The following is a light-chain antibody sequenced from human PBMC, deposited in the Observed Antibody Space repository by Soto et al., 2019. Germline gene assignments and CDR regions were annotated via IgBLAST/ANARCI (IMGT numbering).Light chain of an antibody. CDR3: SSYRSGTTRV. CDR1: SSDIGGYNY. CDR2: DVS. V-gene: IGLV2-14*03. J-gene: IGLJ2*01. Sequence: QSALTQPASVCGSPGQSITISCTGSSSDIGGYNYVSWYQQHPGKTPKLMIYDVSSRPSGVSNRFAGSKSGNTASLTISGLQGEDEADCYCSSYRSGTTRVFGGGTKLTVL.